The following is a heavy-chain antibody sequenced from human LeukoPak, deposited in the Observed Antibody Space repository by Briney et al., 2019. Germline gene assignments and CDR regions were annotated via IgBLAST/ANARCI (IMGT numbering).Heavy chain of an antibody. D-gene: IGHD3-10*01. J-gene: IGHJ4*02. V-gene: IGHV3-48*03. Sequence: GGSLRLSCAASGFTFSSYEMDWVRQAPGKGLEWVSYISSSGSTIYYADSVKGRFTISRDNAKNSLYLQMNSLRAEDTAVYYCARALKYYYAFDYWGQGTLVTVSS. CDR1: GFTFSSYE. CDR3: ARALKYYYAFDY. CDR2: ISSSGSTI.